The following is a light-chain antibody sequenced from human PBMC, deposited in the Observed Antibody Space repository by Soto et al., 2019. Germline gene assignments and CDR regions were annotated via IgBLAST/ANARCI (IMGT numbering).Light chain of an antibody. CDR2: AAS. V-gene: IGKV1-6*01. CDR1: QGIRND. Sequence: AIQMTQSPSSLSAFVGDRFSITCRASQGIRNDLGWYQQKPGKAPKLLIYAASSLQSGVPSRFSGSGSGTDFTLTISSLQPEDFGTYYCLQDYNYPLTFGGGTKVDI. J-gene: IGKJ4*01. CDR3: LQDYNYPLT.